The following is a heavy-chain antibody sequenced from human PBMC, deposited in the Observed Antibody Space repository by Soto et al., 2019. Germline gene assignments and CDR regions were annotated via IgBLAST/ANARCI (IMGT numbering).Heavy chain of an antibody. V-gene: IGHV4-4*02. D-gene: IGHD2-2*01. J-gene: IGHJ6*04. CDR3: ANTRGLGLLDA. Sequence: QVHLLESGPGLVKPSGTLSLTCTVSGGSISSRNRWSWVRQSPGKGLEWIGEVSHSGSTNSNPSLKSRVTISLDKSNNQFSLDLESMTAADAAVYFCANTRGLGLLDAWGKGTQVVVSS. CDR1: GGSISSRNR. CDR2: VSHSGST.